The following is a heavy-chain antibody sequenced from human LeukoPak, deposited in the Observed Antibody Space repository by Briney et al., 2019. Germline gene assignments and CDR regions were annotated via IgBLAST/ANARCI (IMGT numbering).Heavy chain of an antibody. D-gene: IGHD2-15*01. J-gene: IGHJ5*02. CDR3: ARVPRRGGSNWFDP. CDR1: GYTFTGYY. Sequence: ASVKVSCKASGYTFTGYYMHWVLQAPGQGLEWMGWINPNSGGTNYAQKVQGRVTMTRDTSISTAYMELSRLRSDDTAVYYCARVPRRGGSNWFDPWGQGTLVTVSS. CDR2: INPNSGGT. V-gene: IGHV1-2*02.